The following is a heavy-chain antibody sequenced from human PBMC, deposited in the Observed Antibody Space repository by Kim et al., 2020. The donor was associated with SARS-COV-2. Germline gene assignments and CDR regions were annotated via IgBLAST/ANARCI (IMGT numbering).Heavy chain of an antibody. Sequence: SETLSLTCTVSGGSISSYYWSWIRQPPGKGLEWIGYIYYSGSTNYNPSLKSRVTISVDTSKNQFSLKLSSVTAADTAVYYCASTTRVRWLQLDAFDIWGQGTMVTVSS. V-gene: IGHV4-59*01. CDR1: GGSISSYY. CDR3: ASTTRVRWLQLDAFDI. D-gene: IGHD5-12*01. J-gene: IGHJ3*02. CDR2: IYYSGST.